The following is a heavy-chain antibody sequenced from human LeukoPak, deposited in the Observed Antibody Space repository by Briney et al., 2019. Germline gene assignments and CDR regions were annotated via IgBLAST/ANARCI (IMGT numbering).Heavy chain of an antibody. J-gene: IGHJ1*01. Sequence: SETLSLTCTVSGGSISSYYWSWIRQPPGKGLEWIGYIYYSGSTNYNPSLNSRVTISVDTSQNQFSLKLSSVTAADTAVYYCATLGTRTMTTYFQHWGQGTLVTVSS. D-gene: IGHD3-16*01. CDR3: ATLGTRTMTTYFQH. V-gene: IGHV4-59*08. CDR1: GGSISSYY. CDR2: IYYSGST.